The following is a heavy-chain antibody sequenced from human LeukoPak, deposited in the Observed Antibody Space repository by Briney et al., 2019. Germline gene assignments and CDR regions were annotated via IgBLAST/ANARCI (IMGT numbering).Heavy chain of an antibody. D-gene: IGHD3-3*01. Sequence: GSLRLSCAASGFTFSNAWMSWVRQAPGKGLEWVGRIKSKTDGGTTDYAAPVKGRFTISRDDSKNTLYLQMNSLKTEDTAVYYCTTVAVGHYDFWSGYYIPYYWGQGTLVTVSS. CDR2: IKSKTDGGTT. V-gene: IGHV3-15*01. CDR3: TTVAVGHYDFWSGYYIPYY. J-gene: IGHJ4*02. CDR1: GFTFSNAW.